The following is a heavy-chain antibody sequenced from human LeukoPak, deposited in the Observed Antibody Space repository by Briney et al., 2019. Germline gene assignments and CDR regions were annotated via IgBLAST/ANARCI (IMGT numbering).Heavy chain of an antibody. V-gene: IGHV4-38-2*02. D-gene: IGHD6-19*01. Sequence: PSETLSLTCTVSGYSISSNCHWGWVRQPPGKGLEWIATIYHSGSTYYNPSLKSRVTISVDTSKNQFSLKMRSVTAADTAVYYCARVRAVAGTPPDYWGQGTLVTVSS. J-gene: IGHJ4*02. CDR1: GYSISSNCH. CDR2: IYHSGST. CDR3: ARVRAVAGTPPDY.